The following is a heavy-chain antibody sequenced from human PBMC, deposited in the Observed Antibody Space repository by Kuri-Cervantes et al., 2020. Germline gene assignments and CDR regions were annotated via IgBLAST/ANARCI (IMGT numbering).Heavy chain of an antibody. D-gene: IGHD1-26*01. CDR1: GFSLSTSGVG. V-gene: IGHV2-5*02. CDR2: IYWDDDK. CDR3: AHRPQSGSYFDY. J-gene: IGHJ4*02. Sequence: SGHTLVKPTQPLTLTCTFSGFSLSTSGVGVGWIRQPPGKALEWLALIYWDDDKRYSTSLKSRLTITKDTSKNEVVLTMANMDPVDTATYYCAHRPQSGSYFDYWGQGTLVTVSS.